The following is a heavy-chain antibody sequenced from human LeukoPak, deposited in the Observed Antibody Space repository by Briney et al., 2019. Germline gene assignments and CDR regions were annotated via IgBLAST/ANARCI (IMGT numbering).Heavy chain of an antibody. CDR3: ARSYCSSTSCYAAFDY. D-gene: IGHD2-2*01. J-gene: IGHJ4*02. Sequence: PSETLSLTCTVSGGSISSGGYYWSWIRQHPGKGLEWIGYIYYSGSTYYNPSLKSRVTISVDTSKNQFSLKLSSVTAADTAVYYCARSYCSSTSCYAAFDYWGQGTLVTVSS. V-gene: IGHV4-31*03. CDR1: GGSISSGGYY. CDR2: IYYSGST.